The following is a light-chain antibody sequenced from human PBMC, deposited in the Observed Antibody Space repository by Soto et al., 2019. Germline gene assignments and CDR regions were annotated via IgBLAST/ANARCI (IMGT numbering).Light chain of an antibody. Sequence: EIVLTQSPGTLSLSPGERATLSCRASQSVTSNNLAWYQQKPGQGPRLLMYGASSRATGIPDRFSGSGSGTDFTLTISRLEPEDFAVYYCQQYDSSPRTFGQGTKVEIK. J-gene: IGKJ1*01. CDR2: GAS. CDR1: QSVTSNN. V-gene: IGKV3-20*01. CDR3: QQYDSSPRT.